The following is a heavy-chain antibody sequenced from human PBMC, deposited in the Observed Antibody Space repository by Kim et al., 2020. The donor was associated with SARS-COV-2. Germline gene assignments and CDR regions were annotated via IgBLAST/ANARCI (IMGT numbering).Heavy chain of an antibody. V-gene: IGHV4-39*01. J-gene: IGHJ6*02. D-gene: IGHD2-15*01. CDR1: GGSVNSPSHY. CDR2: VYYSGIT. Sequence: SETLSLTCTVSGGSVNSPSHYWAWIRRPPGKGLEWIGTVYYSGITYYIPSLSDRITMSVDSSKNQFSLTLSFVTAADTAVYFCARLDLSIDQYNYGLDVWSQGNKGT. CDR3: ARLDLSIDQYNYGLDV.